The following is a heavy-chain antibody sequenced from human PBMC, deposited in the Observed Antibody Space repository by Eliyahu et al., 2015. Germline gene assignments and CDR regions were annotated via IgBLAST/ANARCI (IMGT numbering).Heavy chain of an antibody. J-gene: IGHJ6*04. CDR3: VTFTWTPYGLDV. CDR1: GFIFSDYD. Sequence: VQLVESGGGLVQPGGSLRLSCAASGFIFSDYDXHWXRQLPGKGXEWVAVXGXTGETYYSAXVKGRXTISRENSKTSLYLQMNSLRDGDTAVYYCVTFTWTPYGLDVWGKGTTVTVSS. CDR2: XGXTGET. D-gene: IGHD1-1*01. V-gene: IGHV3-13*01.